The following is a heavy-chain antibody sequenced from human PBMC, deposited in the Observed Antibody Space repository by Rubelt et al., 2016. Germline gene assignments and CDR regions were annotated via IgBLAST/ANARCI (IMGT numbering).Heavy chain of an antibody. V-gene: IGHV3-7*04. CDR3: ARAYDFWSGADDY. CDR1: GFSFGSHW. Sequence: GGSLRLSCVGSGFSFGSHWMSWVRQAPGKGLEWVANIKEDGSEKYYVDSVKGRFTISRVNAKNSLYLQMNSLRAEDTAVYYCARAYDFWSGADDYWGQGTLVAVSS. D-gene: IGHD3-3*01. CDR2: IKEDGSEK. J-gene: IGHJ4*02.